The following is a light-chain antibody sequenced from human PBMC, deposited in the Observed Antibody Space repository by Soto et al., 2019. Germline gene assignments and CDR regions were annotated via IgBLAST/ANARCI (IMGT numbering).Light chain of an antibody. CDR2: EVG. V-gene: IGLV2-14*01. Sequence: QSALTQPASVSGSPGQSITISCTGTSSDVGGFNYVSRYQQAPGKAPKLILCEVGNRPSGVSNRFSGSKSGNTASLTISGLQAEDEADYYCASYTTSSTWVFGGGTKLTVL. J-gene: IGLJ3*02. CDR1: SSDVGGFNY. CDR3: ASYTTSSTWV.